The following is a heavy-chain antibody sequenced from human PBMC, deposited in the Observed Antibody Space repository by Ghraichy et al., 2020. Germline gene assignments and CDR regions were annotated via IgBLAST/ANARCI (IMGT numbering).Heavy chain of an antibody. V-gene: IGHV3-23*01. CDR2: ISGSGGRT. Sequence: GGSLRLSCAASGFTFSSCDMNWVRQAPGEGLEWVSSISGSGGRTSYADSVKGRFTISRDNSKTMLYLQIISSRAEDTALFYCGPKGGHCRRDNCHYFDYWGQGTLVTVSS. D-gene: IGHD2-2*01. CDR3: GPKGGHCRRDNCHYFDY. J-gene: IGHJ4*02. CDR1: GFTFSSCD.